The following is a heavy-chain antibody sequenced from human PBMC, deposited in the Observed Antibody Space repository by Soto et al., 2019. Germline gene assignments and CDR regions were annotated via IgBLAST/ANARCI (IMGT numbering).Heavy chain of an antibody. CDR1: NDSISPYY. V-gene: IGHV4-59*08. CDR2: IYYSGST. Sequence: SDTLSLTCTVSNDSISPYYWSWIRQPPGKGLEWIGFIYYSGSTTYNPSLKSRVTISVATSKNQFSLKLTSVTAADTAIYYCASHFPPLHSGSAYFDILCQGTLDNVSS. J-gene: IGHJ4*02. D-gene: IGHD3-10*01. CDR3: ASHFPPLHSGSAYFDI.